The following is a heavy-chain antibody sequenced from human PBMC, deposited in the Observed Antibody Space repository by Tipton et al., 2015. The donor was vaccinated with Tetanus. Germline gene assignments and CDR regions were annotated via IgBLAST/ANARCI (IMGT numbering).Heavy chain of an antibody. CDR3: ARAPSTGPAYNWFDP. Sequence: TLSLTCAVSGGSISSGGYSWTWIRQPPGKGLQWIGYMYYSGTTHYNPSLKSRVTISIVRSKNQLSLKLTSVTAADTAVYYCARAPSTGPAYNWFDPWGQGTLVTVSS. CDR2: MYYSGTT. J-gene: IGHJ5*02. D-gene: IGHD2-8*02. V-gene: IGHV4-30-2*01. CDR1: GGSISSGGYS.